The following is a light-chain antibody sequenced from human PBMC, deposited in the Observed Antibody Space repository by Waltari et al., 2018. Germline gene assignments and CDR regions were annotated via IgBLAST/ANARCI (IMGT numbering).Light chain of an antibody. Sequence: EIVMTQSPATLSVSPGERVTLSCRASQYVSGKLAWYQQKPGLAPRLLISGASTRATGVPARFSGSGSGTEFTLTISSLQSEDFAVYYCQQYNDWPGLTFGGGTRLEI. J-gene: IGKJ5*01. CDR2: GAS. CDR1: QYVSGK. V-gene: IGKV3-15*01. CDR3: QQYNDWPGLT.